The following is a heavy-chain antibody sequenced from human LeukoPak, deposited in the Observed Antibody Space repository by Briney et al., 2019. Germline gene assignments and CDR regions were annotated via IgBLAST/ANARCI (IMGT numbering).Heavy chain of an antibody. D-gene: IGHD3-3*01. Sequence: GGSLRLSCAASGFTFSNAWMSWVRQAPGKGLEWVGRIKSKTDGGTTDYAAPVKGRLTISRDDSKNTLYLQMNSLKTEDTAVYYCTTDTYYDFWSGYRITDYWGQGTLVTVSS. J-gene: IGHJ4*02. CDR1: GFTFSNAW. V-gene: IGHV3-15*01. CDR3: TTDTYYDFWSGYRITDY. CDR2: IKSKTDGGTT.